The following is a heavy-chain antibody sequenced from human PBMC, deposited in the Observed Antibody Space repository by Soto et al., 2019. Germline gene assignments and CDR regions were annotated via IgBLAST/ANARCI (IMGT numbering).Heavy chain of an antibody. CDR3: ASGSYCSGGSCYFMTLPRRLYFQH. V-gene: IGHV2-5*02. J-gene: IGHJ1*01. CDR2: IYWDDDK. D-gene: IGHD2-15*01. Sequence: SGPTLVNTTQTLTLTCTFSGFSLSTSGVGVGWIRQPPGKALEWLALIYWDDDKRYSPSLKSRLTITKDTSKNQVVLTMTNMDPVDTATYYCASGSYCSGGSCYFMTLPRRLYFQHWGQGTLVTVS. CDR1: GFSLSTSGVG.